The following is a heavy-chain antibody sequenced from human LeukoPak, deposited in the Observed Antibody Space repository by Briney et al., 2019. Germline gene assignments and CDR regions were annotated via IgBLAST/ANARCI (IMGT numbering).Heavy chain of an antibody. J-gene: IGHJ5*02. D-gene: IGHD3-10*01. CDR1: GGTFSSYA. V-gene: IGHV1-69*05. Sequence: SVKVSCKASGGTFSSYAISWVRQAPGQGLEWMGGIIPIFGTANYAQKFQGRVTITTDESTSTAYMELSSLRSEDTAVYYCAREVGYYGSGSYSTDFDPWGQGTPATVSS. CDR3: AREVGYYGSGSYSTDFDP. CDR2: IIPIFGTA.